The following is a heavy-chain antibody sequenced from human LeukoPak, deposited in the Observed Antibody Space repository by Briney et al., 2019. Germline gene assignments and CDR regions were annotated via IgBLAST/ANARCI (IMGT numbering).Heavy chain of an antibody. CDR1: GYTFTHQW. D-gene: IGHD3-10*01. CDR3: ARHSDVIGAI. CDR2: IYPRDSDT. Sequence: VESLKISCEASGYTFTHQWIGWVRQMAGRGLEWVGIIYPRDSDTRYSPSFQGHVTISADTSINTAYLEWSSLEASDTAMYYCARHSDVIGAIWGQGTLVTVSS. V-gene: IGHV5-51*01. J-gene: IGHJ4*02.